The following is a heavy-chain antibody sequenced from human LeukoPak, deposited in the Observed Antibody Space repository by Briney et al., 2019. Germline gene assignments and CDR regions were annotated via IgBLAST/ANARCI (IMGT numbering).Heavy chain of an antibody. CDR2: MNPNSGNT. J-gene: IGHJ5*02. D-gene: IGHD3-3*01. Sequence: ASVKVSCKASGYTFTSYDINWVRQATGQGLGWMGWMNPNSGNTGYAQKFQGRVTMTRNTSISTAYMELSSLRSEDTAVYYCTTKRTSRLRFLEWARTPRTNYNWFDPWGQGTLVTVSS. CDR3: TTKRTSRLRFLEWARTPRTNYNWFDP. CDR1: GYTFTSYD. V-gene: IGHV1-8*01.